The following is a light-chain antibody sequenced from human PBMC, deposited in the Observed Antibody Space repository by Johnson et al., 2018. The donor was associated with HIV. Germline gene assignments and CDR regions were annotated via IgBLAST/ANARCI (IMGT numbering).Light chain of an antibody. J-gene: IGLJ1*01. Sequence: QSVLTQPPSVSAAPGQKVTISYSGSSSNIVNNYVSWYQQLPGTAPKLLIYENNKRPSGIPDRFSGSKSGPSATLAITGLQTGDEADYYCGTWDSSLSAYVVGTGTKVTVL. CDR3: GTWDSSLSAYV. V-gene: IGLV1-51*02. CDR2: ENN. CDR1: SSNIVNNY.